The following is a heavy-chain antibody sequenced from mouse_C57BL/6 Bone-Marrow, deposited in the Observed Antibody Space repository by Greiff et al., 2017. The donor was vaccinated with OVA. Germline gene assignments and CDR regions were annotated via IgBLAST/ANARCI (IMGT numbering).Heavy chain of an antibody. J-gene: IGHJ3*01. CDR2: IYPGSGST. CDR3: AREGGAY. V-gene: IGHV1-55*01. CDR1: GYTFTSYW. Sequence: QVQLQQPGAELVKPGALVKMSCKASGYTFTSYWITWVKQRPGQGLEWIGDIYPGSGSTNYNEKFKSKATLTVDTSSSTAYLQLSSLTSEDSAVYYCAREGGAYWGQGTLVTVSA.